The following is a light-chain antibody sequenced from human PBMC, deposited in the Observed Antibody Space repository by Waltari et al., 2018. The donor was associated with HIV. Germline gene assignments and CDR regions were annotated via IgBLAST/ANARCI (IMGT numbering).Light chain of an antibody. J-gene: IGLJ3*02. CDR1: RSDMGFYKL. V-gene: IGLV2-14*01. CDR3: SSYVNSDTLV. Sequence: QSALTQPASVSGSPGQSITISCTGTRSDMGFYKLVSWYRQHPGDAPQLMIYGVDTRPLGVSVRFSGSKSGNTASLTISTLQPEDEADDYCSSYVNSDTLVFGGATKLTVL. CDR2: GVD.